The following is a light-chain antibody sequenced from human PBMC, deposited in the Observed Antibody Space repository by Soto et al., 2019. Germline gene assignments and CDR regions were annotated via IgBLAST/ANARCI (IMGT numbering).Light chain of an antibody. Sequence: QSALTQPASVSGSPGQSITISCTGTSSDVGGYNYVSWYQQHPGKAPKLMIYDVSNRPSGVSNRFSGSKSGNTASLTISGLQAEDEDDYYYSSYTSSSTLGYVFGTGTKLTVL. CDR1: SSDVGGYNY. V-gene: IGLV2-14*01. CDR3: SSYTSSSTLGYV. CDR2: DVS. J-gene: IGLJ1*01.